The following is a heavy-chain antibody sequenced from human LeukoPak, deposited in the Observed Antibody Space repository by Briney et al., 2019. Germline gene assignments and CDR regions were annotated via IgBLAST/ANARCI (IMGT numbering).Heavy chain of an antibody. D-gene: IGHD2-15*01. CDR3: ARLWSTYCNGGSCPHQPNY. CDR2: MYHSGST. J-gene: IGHJ4*02. V-gene: IGHV4-38-2*02. Sequence: SETLSLTCTVSGYSITSGSYWGWIRQPPGKGLEWIGSMYHSGSTYYNPSLKSRVTISVDTSKNQFSLKLSSVTAADTAVYYCARLWSTYCNGGSCPHQPNYWGQGTLVTVSS. CDR1: GYSITSGSY.